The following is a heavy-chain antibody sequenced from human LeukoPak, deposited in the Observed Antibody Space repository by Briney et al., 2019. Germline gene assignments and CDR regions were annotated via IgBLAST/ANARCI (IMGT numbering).Heavy chain of an antibody. J-gene: IGHJ4*02. CDR2: ISSSSSYI. V-gene: IGHV3-21*01. CDR3: ARESRDYGDYVGPFDY. D-gene: IGHD4-17*01. CDR1: GFTFSSYS. Sequence: PGGSLRLSCAASGFTFSSYSMNWVRQAPGKGLEWVSSISSSSSYIYYADSVKGRFTISRDNAKNSLYLQMNSLRAEDTAVYYCARESRDYGDYVGPFDYWGQGTLVTVSS.